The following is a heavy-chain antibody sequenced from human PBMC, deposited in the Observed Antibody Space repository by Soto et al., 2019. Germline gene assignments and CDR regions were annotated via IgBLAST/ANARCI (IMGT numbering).Heavy chain of an antibody. D-gene: IGHD1-7*01. J-gene: IGHJ4*02. V-gene: IGHV4-39*01. CDR1: GGSISSSSYY. CDR3: ARQDVIVGVAAGTSIY. Sequence: SETLSLTCTVSGGSISSSSYYWGWIRQPPGKGLEWIGSISYSGSTYYSPSLKGRVTISVDTSKSQFSLKPNSVSAADTAVYYCARQDVIVGVAAGTSIYWGQGTLVTVSS. CDR2: ISYSGST.